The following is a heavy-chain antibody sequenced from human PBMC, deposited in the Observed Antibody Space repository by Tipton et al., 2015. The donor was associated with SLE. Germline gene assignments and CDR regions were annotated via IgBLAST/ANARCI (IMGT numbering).Heavy chain of an antibody. CDR1: GGSISSGGYY. V-gene: IGHV4-61*08. CDR3: ARDVDGVWFDP. CDR2: IYYSGST. Sequence: TLSLTCTVSGGSISSGGYYWSWIRQPPGKGLEWIGYIYYSGSTNYNPSLKSRVTISLDTSKNQFSLKLSSVTAADTAVYYCARDVDGVWFDPWGQGTLVTVSS. D-gene: IGHD3-16*01. J-gene: IGHJ5*02.